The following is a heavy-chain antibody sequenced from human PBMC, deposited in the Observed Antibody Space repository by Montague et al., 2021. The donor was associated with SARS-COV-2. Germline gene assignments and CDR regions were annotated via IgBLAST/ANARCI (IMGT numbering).Heavy chain of an antibody. Sequence: SETLSLTCAVYGGTFSDYHWTWIRQSPGEGLEWIGQINHVGNTKYNPALKNRVTISVDTSKRQFSLKWPSVPAADTAVYYCARGTLPQEHLWG. V-gene: IGHV4-34*01. CDR2: INHVGNT. CDR1: GGTFSDYH. J-gene: IGHJ6*01. CDR3: ARGTLPQEHL.